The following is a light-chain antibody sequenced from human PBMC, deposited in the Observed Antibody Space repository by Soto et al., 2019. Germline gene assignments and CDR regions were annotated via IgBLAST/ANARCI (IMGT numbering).Light chain of an antibody. Sequence: DIQMTQSPSSVPASVGDRVTITRRTSQDISSWLAWYQQKPGKAPKLLIYAASSLQSGVPSRFSGSRSVTDFTLTISTLQPADFATYYCQQANSCPPTFGQGTKVEIK. CDR1: QDISSW. CDR2: AAS. CDR3: QQANSCPPT. V-gene: IGKV1-12*01. J-gene: IGKJ2*01.